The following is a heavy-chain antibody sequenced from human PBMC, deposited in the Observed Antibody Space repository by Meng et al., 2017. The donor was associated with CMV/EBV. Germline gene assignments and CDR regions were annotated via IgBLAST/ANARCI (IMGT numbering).Heavy chain of an antibody. CDR2: INHSGST. CDR1: SCSFSGYY. CDR3: AAGDGSGIGDNWFDP. D-gene: IGHD3-10*01. J-gene: IGHJ5*02. V-gene: IGHV4-34*01. Sequence: VYSCSFSGYYWSCFRQPPWKGLDWIGEINHSGSTNYNPSLKSRVTISVDTSTNQFSLKLCSVTAADTAVYYCAAGDGSGIGDNWFDPWGQGTLVTVSS.